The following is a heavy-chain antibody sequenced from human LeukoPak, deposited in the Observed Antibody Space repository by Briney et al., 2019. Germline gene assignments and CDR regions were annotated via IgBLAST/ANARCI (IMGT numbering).Heavy chain of an antibody. Sequence: SETLSLTCTVSGGSISSYYWSWIRQSPGKGLEWIGHIHYSGSTNYNFSLESRVTMSMDTSKSQISLKLSSVTAADTAVYYCARHGVKRPHFYYYFDYWGQGTLVTVSS. D-gene: IGHD1-14*01. CDR1: GGSISSYY. CDR2: IHYSGST. CDR3: ARHGVKRPHFYYYFDY. V-gene: IGHV4-59*08. J-gene: IGHJ4*02.